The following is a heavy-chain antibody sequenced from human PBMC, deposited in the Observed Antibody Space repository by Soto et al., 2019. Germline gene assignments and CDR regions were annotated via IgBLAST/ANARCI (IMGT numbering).Heavy chain of an antibody. CDR3: AREGFWSGYLVAYGMDV. Sequence: PEGSLRRSCAASGFTFSSYEMNWGRQAPGKGLEWVSYISSSGSTIYYADSVKGRFTISRDNAKNSLYLQMNSLRAEDTAVYYCAREGFWSGYLVAYGMDVWGQGTTVTVSS. CDR2: ISSSGSTI. V-gene: IGHV3-48*03. J-gene: IGHJ6*02. CDR1: GFTFSSYE. D-gene: IGHD3-3*01.